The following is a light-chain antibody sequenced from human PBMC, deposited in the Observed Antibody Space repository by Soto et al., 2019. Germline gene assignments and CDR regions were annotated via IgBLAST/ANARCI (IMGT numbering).Light chain of an antibody. Sequence: EIVLTQSPATLSLSPGARATLSCRASQSVSSYLAWYQQKTGQAPRLLIYDASNRATGIPDRVSGSGSGKDVTLTISSLEPEEFAVYYGQQRSNWPRTFGQGTKVDIK. V-gene: IGKV3-11*01. J-gene: IGKJ1*01. CDR2: DAS. CDR3: QQRSNWPRT. CDR1: QSVSSY.